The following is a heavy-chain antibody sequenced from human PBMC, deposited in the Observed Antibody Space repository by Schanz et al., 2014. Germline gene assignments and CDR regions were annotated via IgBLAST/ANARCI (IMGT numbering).Heavy chain of an antibody. V-gene: IGHV3-66*01. J-gene: IGHJ4*02. Sequence: EVRLVESGGGLVQPGGSLRLSCEASGFDFNSYSMNWVRQVPGKGLEWVSTIYASGATYYADSVKRRFTISRDISKNTLHLQVTSLRAEDTAIYYCARDGNYYGSRNYYKTPYYFDYWGQGTLVTVSS. CDR2: IYASGAT. D-gene: IGHD3-10*01. CDR1: GFDFNSYS. CDR3: ARDGNYYGSRNYYKTPYYFDY.